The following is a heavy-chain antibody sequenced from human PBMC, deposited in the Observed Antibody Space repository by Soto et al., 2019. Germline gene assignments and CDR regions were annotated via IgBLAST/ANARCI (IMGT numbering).Heavy chain of an antibody. Sequence: QVQLVESGGGVVQPGKSLRLSCAASGFTFSTYGIHWVRQAPGKGLEWVALISYHGGSKYYGDSVKGRFIISRDNSHNTVSLQMNSLRADDTAVYFCAKEQLAMTVVVADYFDSWGQGTLVTVSS. CDR1: GFTFSTYG. CDR2: ISYHGGSK. CDR3: AKEQLAMTVVVADYFDS. J-gene: IGHJ4*02. D-gene: IGHD3-22*01. V-gene: IGHV3-30*18.